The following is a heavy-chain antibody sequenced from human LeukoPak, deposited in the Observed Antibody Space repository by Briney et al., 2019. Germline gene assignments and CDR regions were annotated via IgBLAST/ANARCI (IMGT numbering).Heavy chain of an antibody. J-gene: IGHJ4*02. V-gene: IGHV3-64*01. CDR2: ISTSGSST. D-gene: IGHD1-26*01. Sequence: PGGSLGLSCTASGFTFSSYTMHWVRQAPGKGPQYVSAISTSGSSTYYANSVKGRFTTSRDNSKNILYLQMGSLRAEDTAVYYCAKTGGGTYYGSAMYYFDYWGQGTLVTVSS. CDR1: GFTFSSYT. CDR3: AKTGGGTYYGSAMYYFDY.